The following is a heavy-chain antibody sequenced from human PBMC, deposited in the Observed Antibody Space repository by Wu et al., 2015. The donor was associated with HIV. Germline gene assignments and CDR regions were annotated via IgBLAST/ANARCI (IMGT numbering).Heavy chain of an antibody. D-gene: IGHD6-19*01. Sequence: QVQLVQSGAEVKKPGASVNVSCKASEYTFTTYYLHWVRQAPGQGLEWLGWINPNSGGTKYAQKFQGRVTMTRDTSITTAYMELNKLESGDSAMYYCARGHQWLVRRIHEPLGYWGQGTLVTVSS. J-gene: IGHJ4*02. CDR3: ARGHQWLVRRIHEPLGY. CDR1: EYTFTTYY. V-gene: IGHV1-2*02. CDR2: INPNSGGT.